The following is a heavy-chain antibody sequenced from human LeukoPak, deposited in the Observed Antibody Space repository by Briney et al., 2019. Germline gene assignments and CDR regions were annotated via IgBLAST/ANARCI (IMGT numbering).Heavy chain of an antibody. CDR3: AKGYSYGYGYYMDV. D-gene: IGHD5-18*01. Sequence: GGSLRLSCAASGFTFSSYAMSWVRQAPGKGLEWVSDFSGSGGSTYYADSVRGRFTIHRDNSKNTLYLQMNSLRAEDTAVYYCAKGYSYGYGYYMDVWGKGTTVTVSS. J-gene: IGHJ6*03. CDR1: GFTFSSYA. V-gene: IGHV3-23*01. CDR2: FSGSGGST.